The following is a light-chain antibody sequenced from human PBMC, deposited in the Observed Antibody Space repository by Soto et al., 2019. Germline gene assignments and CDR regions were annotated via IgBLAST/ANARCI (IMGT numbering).Light chain of an antibody. CDR2: GAS. CDR3: QQYDSSLFS. J-gene: IGKJ3*01. V-gene: IGKV3-20*01. CDR1: QSVSSIY. Sequence: EIVLTQSPGTLSLSPGERATLSCRASQSVSSIYLAWYQHKPGQAPRLLIYGASCRATGITDRFSGSGSGTDFTLTISRLEPEDFAVYYCQQYDSSLFSFGPGTKVDLK.